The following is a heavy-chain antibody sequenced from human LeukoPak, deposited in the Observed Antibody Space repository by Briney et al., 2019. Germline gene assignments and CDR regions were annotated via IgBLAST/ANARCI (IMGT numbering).Heavy chain of an antibody. CDR2: IYGDGSGT. CDR3: AREPLKYFDSYYGLDV. Sequence: GSLRLSCVVSGFTLRDYWMHWVRQAPGKGLVWVSRIYGDGSGTAYADSVKGRFTISRDNAKNTLYLQVNSLRAEDTAVYYCAREPLKYFDSYYGLDVWGQGTTVTVSS. D-gene: IGHD3-9*01. J-gene: IGHJ6*02. CDR1: GFTLRDYW. V-gene: IGHV3-74*01.